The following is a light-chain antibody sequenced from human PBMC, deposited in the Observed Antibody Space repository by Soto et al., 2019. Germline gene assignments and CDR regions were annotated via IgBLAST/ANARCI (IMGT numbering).Light chain of an antibody. Sequence: DIQLTQSPSFLSASVGDRVTITCRASQGISSYLAWYQQKPGKAPKLLIYAASTLQSGVPSRFSGSGSGTEFTLTISSPQPEDFATYYCQQLNSYPPWTFGPGTKVDIK. V-gene: IGKV1-9*01. CDR1: QGISSY. CDR3: QQLNSYPPWT. J-gene: IGKJ3*01. CDR2: AAS.